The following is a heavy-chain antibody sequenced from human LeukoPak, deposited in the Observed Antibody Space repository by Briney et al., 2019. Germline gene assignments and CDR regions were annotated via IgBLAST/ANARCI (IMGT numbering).Heavy chain of an antibody. V-gene: IGHV3-30*18. Sequence: GGSLRLSCAASGFTFSSYGMHWVRQAPGKGLEWVAVISYDGSNKYYADSVKGRFTISRDNSKNTLYVQMNSLRAEDTAVYYCAKQFLWFGELSHFDYWGQGSLVTVSS. CDR3: AKQFLWFGELSHFDY. CDR1: GFTFSSYG. J-gene: IGHJ4*02. D-gene: IGHD3-10*01. CDR2: ISYDGSNK.